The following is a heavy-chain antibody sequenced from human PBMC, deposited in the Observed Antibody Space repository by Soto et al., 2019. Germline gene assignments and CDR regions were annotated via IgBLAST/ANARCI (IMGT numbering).Heavy chain of an antibody. V-gene: IGHV1-69*12. CDR3: ARVDIDYYDSSGYYPPDY. Sequence: QVQLVQSGAEVKKPGSSVKVSCKASGGTFSSYAISWVRQAPGQGLEWMGGIIPIFGTANYAQKFQGRVTSTADESTSTAYMELSSLRSEDTAVYYCARVDIDYYDSSGYYPPDYWGQGTLVTVSS. CDR1: GGTFSSYA. J-gene: IGHJ4*02. D-gene: IGHD3-22*01. CDR2: IIPIFGTA.